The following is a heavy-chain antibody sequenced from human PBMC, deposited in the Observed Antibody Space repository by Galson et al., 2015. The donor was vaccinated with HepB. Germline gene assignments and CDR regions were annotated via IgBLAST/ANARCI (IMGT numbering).Heavy chain of an antibody. CDR2: INPSGGST. Sequence: SVKVSCKASGYTFTSYYMHWVRQAPGQGLEWMGIINPSGGSTSYAQKFQGRVTMTRDTSISTAYMELSRLRSDDTAVYYCARDSRGDYYFDYWGQGTLVTVSS. CDR1: GYTFTSYY. J-gene: IGHJ4*02. D-gene: IGHD3-10*01. CDR3: ARDSRGDYYFDY. V-gene: IGHV1-46*01.